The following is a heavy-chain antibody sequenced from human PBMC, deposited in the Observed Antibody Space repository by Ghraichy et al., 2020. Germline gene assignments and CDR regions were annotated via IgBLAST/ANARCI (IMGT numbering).Heavy chain of an antibody. D-gene: IGHD5-24*01. CDR3: VKDRKSSLRDGFNAFDS. J-gene: IGHJ4*02. CDR2: ISSNGGST. V-gene: IGHV3-64*03. CDR1: GFTLSFYA. Sequence: GGSLRLSCSASGFTLSFYAMHWVRQAPGKGLEYVSGISSNGGSTYYADSVKGRFTISRDNSKNTLYIQMSSLRPEDTALYYCVKDRKSSLRDGFNAFDSWGQGALVNVSS.